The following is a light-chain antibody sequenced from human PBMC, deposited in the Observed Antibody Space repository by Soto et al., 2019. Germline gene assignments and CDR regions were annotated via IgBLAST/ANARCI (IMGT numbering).Light chain of an antibody. V-gene: IGLV2-14*01. CDR2: DVS. Sequence: SALTQPASVSGSPGQSITIPCTGTSSDVGGYNYVSWYQQHPGKAPKLIIYDVSNRPSGVSNRFSGSKSGNTASLTISGLQAEDEADYYCSSYTSSSTLVFGGGTKVTVL. CDR1: SSDVGGYNY. J-gene: IGLJ2*01. CDR3: SSYTSSSTLV.